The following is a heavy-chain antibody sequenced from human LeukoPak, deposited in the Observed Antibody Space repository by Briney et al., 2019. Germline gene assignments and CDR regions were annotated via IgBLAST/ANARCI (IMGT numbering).Heavy chain of an antibody. CDR2: LTDSGRST. CDR3: ARERLRRHPGYFDY. J-gene: IGHJ4*02. Sequence: GGSLRLSCAASGFTFSSYAMSWVRQAPGKGLQWVSALTDSGRSTYYADSVKGRFTISRDNSKNTLYLRMNSLRAEDTAVYYCARERLRRHPGYFDYWGQGTLVTVSS. CDR1: GFTFSSYA. V-gene: IGHV3-23*01. D-gene: IGHD6-25*01.